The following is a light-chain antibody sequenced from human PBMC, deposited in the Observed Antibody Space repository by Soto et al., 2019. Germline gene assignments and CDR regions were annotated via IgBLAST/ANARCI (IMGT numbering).Light chain of an antibody. CDR3: LSYDKSLSGYV. CDR2: GNT. J-gene: IGLJ1*01. CDR1: SSNIGAGYD. V-gene: IGLV1-40*01. Sequence: QSVLTQPPSVSGAPGQRLTLSCTGSSSNIGAGYDVHWYQQLPGAAPKVVIYGNTNRPSGGPDRFSGSKSGPSASLVITRLQAEDEADYYCLSYDKSLSGYVFGAGTKVTVL.